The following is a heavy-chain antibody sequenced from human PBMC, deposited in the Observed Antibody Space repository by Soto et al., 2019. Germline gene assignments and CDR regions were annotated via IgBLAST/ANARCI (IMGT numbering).Heavy chain of an antibody. CDR1: GYTFPTYD. CDR3: ARERTGPTSTWFDP. Sequence: QVQLVQSGAEVKKPGASVKVSCKASGYTFPTYDSNWVRQATGHGLEWMGWMNPDRENTVYVQKFQGRVTTSRDTSIRTAYMELSSLISEDTAVYYCARERTGPTSTWFDPWGQGTRVTVSS. V-gene: IGHV1-8*01. D-gene: IGHD1-7*01. CDR2: MNPDRENT. J-gene: IGHJ5*02.